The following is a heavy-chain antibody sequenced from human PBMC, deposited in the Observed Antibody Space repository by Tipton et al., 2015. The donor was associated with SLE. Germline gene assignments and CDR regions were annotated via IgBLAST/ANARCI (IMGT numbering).Heavy chain of an antibody. CDR2: IYYSGST. J-gene: IGHJ3*01. D-gene: IGHD7-27*01. CDR3: ARHISPLGAFDV. V-gene: IGHV4-59*08. Sequence: LRLSCTVSGGSISSYYWSWIRQPPGKGLEWIGYIYYSGSTNYNPSLKRRVTISVDTSKNQFSLKLSSVTAADTAVYYCARHISPLGAFDVWGQGTMVTVSS. CDR1: GGSISSYY.